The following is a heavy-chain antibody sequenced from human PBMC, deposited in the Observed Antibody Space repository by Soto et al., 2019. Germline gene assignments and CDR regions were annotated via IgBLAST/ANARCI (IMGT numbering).Heavy chain of an antibody. Sequence: QVQLVESGGGVVQPGRSLRLSCAASGFTFNTYGFHWVRQAPGKGLEWVAVIWSDGNNKYYADSVKGRFTISRDSSKNTLYLQMNSLRVEDTAVYYCARIQLDTIMALDYSGQGTLVTVSS. CDR3: ARIQLDTIMALDY. D-gene: IGHD1-1*01. CDR1: GFTFNTYG. J-gene: IGHJ4*02. V-gene: IGHV3-33*01. CDR2: IWSDGNNK.